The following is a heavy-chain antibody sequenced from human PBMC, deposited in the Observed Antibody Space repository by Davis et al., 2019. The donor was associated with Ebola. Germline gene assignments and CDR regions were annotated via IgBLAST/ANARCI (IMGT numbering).Heavy chain of an antibody. CDR1: GFTFSSYA. V-gene: IGHV3-23*01. D-gene: IGHD3-3*01. J-gene: IGHJ6*04. CDR2: LGTSADT. Sequence: PGGSLRLSCAASGFTFSSYAMSWVRQAPGKGLEWVSTLGTSADTYYADSVKGRFTISRDNAKNSVYLEVNSLRDEDTAVYFCARPTYDFWSGRENQYGMDVWGKGTTVNVSS. CDR3: ARPTYDFWSGRENQYGMDV.